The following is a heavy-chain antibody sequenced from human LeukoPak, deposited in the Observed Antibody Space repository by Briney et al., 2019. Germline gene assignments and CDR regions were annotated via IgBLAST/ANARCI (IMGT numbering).Heavy chain of an antibody. CDR1: GGSISYYH. CDR3: ARHDSRGGSYDF. J-gene: IGHJ4*02. D-gene: IGHD1-26*01. Sequence: SETLSLTCSVSGGSISYYHWSWIRQPPEKGLEWIGNIRSSESATYNPSLESRVTMSVDTSWNQFSLKLNSLTAADTAVYYCARHDSRGGSYDFWGQGTLVTVSS. V-gene: IGHV4-59*08. CDR2: IRSSESA.